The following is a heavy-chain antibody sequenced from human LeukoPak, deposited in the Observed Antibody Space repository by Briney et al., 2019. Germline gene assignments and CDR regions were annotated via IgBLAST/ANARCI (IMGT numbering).Heavy chain of an antibody. D-gene: IGHD3-10*01. Sequence: PGGSLRLSCAASGFTFSSYAMPWVRQAPGKGLEWVAVISYDGSNKYYADSVKGRFTISRDNSKNTLYLQMNSLRAEDTAVYYCARAVSPSGSGSFDYWGQGTLVTVSS. V-gene: IGHV3-30-3*01. CDR3: ARAVSPSGSGSFDY. CDR2: ISYDGSNK. CDR1: GFTFSSYA. J-gene: IGHJ4*02.